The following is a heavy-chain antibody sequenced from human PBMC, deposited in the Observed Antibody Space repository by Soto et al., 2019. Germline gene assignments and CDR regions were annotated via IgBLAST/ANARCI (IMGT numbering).Heavy chain of an antibody. D-gene: IGHD1-26*01. CDR3: ARERGGLSGADV. CDR1: GFTFSSYS. CDR2: ISTGGSSI. Sequence: GGSLRLSCAASGFTFSSYSITWVRQAPGKGLEWVSYISTGGSSIYYADSVKGRFTIARDNGKNSVYLQMSSLRAEDTATYYCARERGGLSGADVWGQGTTVTVSS. V-gene: IGHV3-48*04. J-gene: IGHJ6*02.